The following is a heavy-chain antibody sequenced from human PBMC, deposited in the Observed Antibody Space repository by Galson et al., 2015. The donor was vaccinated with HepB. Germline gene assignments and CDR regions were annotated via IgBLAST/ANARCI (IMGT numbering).Heavy chain of an antibody. D-gene: IGHD3-10*01. Sequence: ETLSLTCAVYGGSFSGYYWSWIRQPPGKGLEWIGEINHSGSTNYNPSLKSRVTISVDTSKNQFSLKLSSVTAADTAVYYCARVGVHYYGSGSYSKRGFDYWGQGTLVTVSS. J-gene: IGHJ4*02. V-gene: IGHV4-34*01. CDR2: INHSGST. CDR1: GGSFSGYY. CDR3: ARVGVHYYGSGSYSKRGFDY.